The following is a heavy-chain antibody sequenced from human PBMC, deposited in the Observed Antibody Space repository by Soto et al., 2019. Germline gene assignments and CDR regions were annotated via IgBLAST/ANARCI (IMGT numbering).Heavy chain of an antibody. J-gene: IGHJ5*02. CDR2: IYYSGST. D-gene: IGHD6-6*01. Sequence: SETLSLTCTVSGGSISSGDYYWSWIRQPPGKGLEWIGYIYYSGSTYYNPSLKSRVTISVDTSKNQFSLKLSSVTAADTAVYYCARREYSSSSGGDNWFDPWGQGTLVTVSS. CDR3: ARREYSSSSGGDNWFDP. CDR1: GGSISSGDYY. V-gene: IGHV4-30-4*01.